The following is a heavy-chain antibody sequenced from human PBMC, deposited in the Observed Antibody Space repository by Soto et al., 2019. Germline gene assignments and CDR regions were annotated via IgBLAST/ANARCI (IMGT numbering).Heavy chain of an antibody. CDR3: ARVNDDAFDI. Sequence: QVQLQESGPGLVKPSETLSLTCTVSGRSVSSGSYYWSWIRQPPGKGLEWIGYIYYSGSTNYNPSLKSRVTISVDTSKHQFSLRLSSVTAADTAVYYCARVNDDAFDIWGQGTMVTVSS. J-gene: IGHJ3*02. D-gene: IGHD1-1*01. CDR2: IYYSGST. V-gene: IGHV4-61*01. CDR1: GRSVSSGSYY.